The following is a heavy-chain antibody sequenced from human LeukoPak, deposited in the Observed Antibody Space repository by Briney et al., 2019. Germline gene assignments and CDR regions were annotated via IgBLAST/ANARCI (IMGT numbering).Heavy chain of an antibody. CDR1: GFTLSSYA. CDR2: ISGSGDTT. V-gene: IGHV3-23*01. Sequence: PGGSLRLSCAASGFTLSSYAMNWVRQAPGKGLEWVSFISGSGDTTYYADSVKGRLTISRDNSKNTLYLQMNSLRAEDTAVYYCAKSRGESRGASNYWGQGTLVTVSS. D-gene: IGHD1-26*01. CDR3: AKSRGESRGASNY. J-gene: IGHJ4*02.